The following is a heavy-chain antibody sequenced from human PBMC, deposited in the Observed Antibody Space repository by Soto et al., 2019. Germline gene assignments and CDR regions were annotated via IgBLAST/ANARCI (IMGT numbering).Heavy chain of an antibody. V-gene: IGHV3-15*07. CDR3: ATEPYYYDRSGYDT. CDR2: IKSNIDGGTT. D-gene: IGHD3-22*01. J-gene: IGHJ4*02. Sequence: EVQLVESGGDLVKPGGSLRLSCAASGFGFSDAHMNWVRQAPGKGLEWVGRIKSNIDGGTTDYAAPVKGRFTISRDDSKNTLYLQMNSLKTEDTGIYYCATEPYYYDRSGYDTWGQGTLVTVSS. CDR1: GFGFSDAH.